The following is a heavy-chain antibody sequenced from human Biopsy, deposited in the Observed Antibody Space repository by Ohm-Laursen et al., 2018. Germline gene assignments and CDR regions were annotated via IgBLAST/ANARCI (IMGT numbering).Heavy chain of an antibody. Sequence: SDTLSLTCTVSGDSITTYYWNWIRQAPGKGLEWIGNIYYRGNTNYSPSLKSRVTISLDTSKNQFSLKLNSVTATDTAAYYCARDYDTSGYYYVSWGQGTLVTVSS. D-gene: IGHD3-22*01. J-gene: IGHJ5*02. V-gene: IGHV4-59*08. CDR2: IYYRGNT. CDR3: ARDYDTSGYYYVS. CDR1: GDSITTYY.